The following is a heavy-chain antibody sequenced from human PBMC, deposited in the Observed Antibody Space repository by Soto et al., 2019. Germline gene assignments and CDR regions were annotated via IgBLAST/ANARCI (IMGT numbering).Heavy chain of an antibody. Sequence: GESLKISCNGSGYSFTIYCIGLVLQMPGKGLEWMGIIYPGDSDTRYSPSFQGQVTISADKSISTAYLQWSSLKASDTAMYYCARPRGISSPYYYGMDVWGQGTTVTVSS. V-gene: IGHV5-51*01. CDR2: IYPGDSDT. J-gene: IGHJ6*02. CDR3: ARPRGISSPYYYGMDV. CDR1: GYSFTIYC. D-gene: IGHD3-3*02.